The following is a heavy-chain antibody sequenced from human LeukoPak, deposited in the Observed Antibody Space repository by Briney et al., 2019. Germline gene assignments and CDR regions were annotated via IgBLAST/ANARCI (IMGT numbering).Heavy chain of an antibody. CDR1: GASTSSRSYS. J-gene: IGHJ3*02. Sequence: SETLSLTCIVSGASTSSRSYSWGWIRQPPGKGLEWIGSIYYSGSTYYNPSLKSRFTIFVDTSKNQFSLKLSSVPAADTAVYYCARSYCSSANCNGGGAFDIWGQGTTVTVPS. V-gene: IGHV4-39*01. D-gene: IGHD2-2*01. CDR2: IYYSGST. CDR3: ARSYCSSANCNGGGAFDI.